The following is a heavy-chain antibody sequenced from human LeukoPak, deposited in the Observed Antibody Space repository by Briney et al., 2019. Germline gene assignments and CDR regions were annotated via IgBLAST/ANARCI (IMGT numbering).Heavy chain of an antibody. CDR1: GASVSSSGYY. V-gene: IGHV4-61*08. J-gene: IGHJ5*02. CDR2: IYHSGST. CDR3: ARGTERASWFDP. D-gene: IGHD1-1*01. Sequence: SETLSLTCTVSGASVSSSGYYWTWIRQPPGKGLEWIGYIYHSGSTNYNPSLKSRVTISVDTSKNQFSLKLSSVTAADTAVYYCARGTERASWFDPWGQGTLVTVSS.